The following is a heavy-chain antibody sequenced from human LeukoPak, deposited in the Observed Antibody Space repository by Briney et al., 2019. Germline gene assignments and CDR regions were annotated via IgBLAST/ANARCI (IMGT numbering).Heavy chain of an antibody. CDR2: INHNGNT. D-gene: IGHD4-11*01. V-gene: IGHV4-39*07. CDR1: GGSISSSSYY. Sequence: SETLSLTCTVSGGSISSSSYYWSWIRQPPGKGLEWIGEINHNGNTNYNPSLKSRVTISVDTSKNQFSLKVSSVTAADSAVYYCARWPRERNRITVTNYYYYMDVWGRGTTVTVSS. CDR3: ARWPRERNRITVTNYYYYMDV. J-gene: IGHJ6*03.